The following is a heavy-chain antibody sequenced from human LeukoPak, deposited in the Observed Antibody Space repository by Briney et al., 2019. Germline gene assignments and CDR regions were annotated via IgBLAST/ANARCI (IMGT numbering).Heavy chain of an antibody. Sequence: ASVKVSCKASGYTFTSYGISWVRQAPGQGLEWMGWISAYNGNTNYAQKFQGRVTITADESTSTAYMELSSLRSEDTAVYYCASRGSYQLDYWGQGTLVTVSS. D-gene: IGHD1-26*01. CDR3: ASRGSYQLDY. CDR2: ISAYNGNT. CDR1: GYTFTSYG. J-gene: IGHJ4*02. V-gene: IGHV1-18*01.